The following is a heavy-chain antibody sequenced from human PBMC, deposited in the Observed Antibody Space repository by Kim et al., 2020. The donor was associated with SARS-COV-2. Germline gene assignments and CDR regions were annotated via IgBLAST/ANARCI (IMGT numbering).Heavy chain of an antibody. Sequence: ASVKVSCKVSGYTLTELSMHWARQAPGKGLEWMGGFDPEDGETIYAQKFQGRVTMTEDTSTDTAYMELSSLRSEDTAVYYCATGFSVAGTPEDWRYYYGMDVWGQGTTVTVSS. D-gene: IGHD6-19*01. CDR3: ATGFSVAGTPEDWRYYYGMDV. V-gene: IGHV1-24*01. CDR1: GYTLTELS. J-gene: IGHJ6*02. CDR2: FDPEDGET.